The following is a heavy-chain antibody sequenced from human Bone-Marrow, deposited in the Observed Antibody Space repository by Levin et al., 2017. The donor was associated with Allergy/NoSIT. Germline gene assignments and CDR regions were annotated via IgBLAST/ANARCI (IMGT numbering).Heavy chain of an antibody. D-gene: IGHD6-13*01. CDR1: GFTVSSSY. Sequence: HPGGSLRLSCAASGFTVSSSYMIWVRQAPGKGLECVSVIYSSGSGGSTYYVDSVKGRFTISRDNSKNTVYLHMNSLRAEDTAVYYCARVGGVAAGIWGYLQDGGQGTLVTVSS. CDR3: ARVGGVAAGIWGYLQD. V-gene: IGHV3-53*01. J-gene: IGHJ1*01. CDR2: IYSSGSGGST.